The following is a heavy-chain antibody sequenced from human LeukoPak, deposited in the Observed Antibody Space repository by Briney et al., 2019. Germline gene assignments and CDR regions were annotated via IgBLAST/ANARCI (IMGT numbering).Heavy chain of an antibody. CDR3: VRGTGY. CDR2: ISSNGDNT. CDR1: GFTFSTYV. J-gene: IGHJ4*02. Sequence: PGGSLRLSCSVSGFTFSTYVMHWVRQAPGKGLEYVSAISSNGDNTYYADSVKGRFTISRDNSKNTLYLPMSSLRADDTAVYYCVRGTGYWGQGTLVTVSS. V-gene: IGHV3-64D*06.